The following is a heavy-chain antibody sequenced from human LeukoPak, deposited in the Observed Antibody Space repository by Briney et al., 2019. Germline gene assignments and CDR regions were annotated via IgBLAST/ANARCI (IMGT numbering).Heavy chain of an antibody. V-gene: IGHV4-34*01. D-gene: IGHD6-13*01. CDR2: TNHSGST. CDR1: GGSFSGYY. Sequence: SETLSLTCAVYGGSFSGYYWSWIRQPPGKGLEWIGETNHSGSTNYNPSLKSRVTISVDTSKNQFSLKLSSVTAADTAVYYCARSPPSSSWYPNKADYWGQGTLVTVSS. CDR3: ARSPPSSSWYPNKADY. J-gene: IGHJ4*02.